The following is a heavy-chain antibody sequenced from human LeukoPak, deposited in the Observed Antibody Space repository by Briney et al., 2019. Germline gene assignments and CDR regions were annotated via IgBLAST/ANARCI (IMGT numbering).Heavy chain of an antibody. Sequence: SVKVPCKASGYTFTSYAISWVRQAPGQGLEWMGGIIPIFGTANYAQKFQGRVTITADESTSTAYMELSSLRSEDTAVYYCARERYYDSSGYYHTDFDYWGQGTLVTVSS. CDR2: IIPIFGTA. CDR3: ARERYYDSSGYYHTDFDY. J-gene: IGHJ4*02. V-gene: IGHV1-69*13. D-gene: IGHD3-22*01. CDR1: GYTFTSYA.